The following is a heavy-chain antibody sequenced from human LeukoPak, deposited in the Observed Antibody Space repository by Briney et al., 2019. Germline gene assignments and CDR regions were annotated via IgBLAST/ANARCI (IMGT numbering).Heavy chain of an antibody. D-gene: IGHD5-18*01. CDR1: GYTFTSYG. J-gene: IGHJ4*02. CDR3: ARQVDTTMALPDY. CDR2: ISAYNGNT. Sequence: ASVKVSCKASGYTFTSYGISWVRQAPGQELEWMGWISAYNGNTNYAQKLQGRVTMTTDTSTSTAYMELRSLRSDDTAMFYCARQVDTTMALPDYWGQGTLVTVSS. V-gene: IGHV1-18*01.